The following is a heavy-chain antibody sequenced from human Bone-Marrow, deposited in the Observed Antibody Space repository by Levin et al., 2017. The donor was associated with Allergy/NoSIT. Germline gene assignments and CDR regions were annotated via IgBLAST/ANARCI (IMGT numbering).Heavy chain of an antibody. V-gene: IGHV3-20*04. Sequence: GESLKISCAASGFTFDDYGMSWVRQAPGKGLEWVSGINWNGGSTGYADSVKGRFTISRDNAKNSLYLQMNSLRAEDTALYYCARVPIASVYDSSGYLIYYFDYWGQGTLVTVSS. CDR3: ARVPIASVYDSSGYLIYYFDY. CDR1: GFTFDDYG. D-gene: IGHD3-22*01. J-gene: IGHJ4*02. CDR2: INWNGGST.